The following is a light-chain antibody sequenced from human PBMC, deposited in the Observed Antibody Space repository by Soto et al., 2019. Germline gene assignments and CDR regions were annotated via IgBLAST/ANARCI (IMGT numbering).Light chain of an antibody. V-gene: IGLV2-14*01. CDR2: EVS. Sequence: QSALTQPASLSGSPGQSITISCTGTSSDVGGYNYVSWYQHHPGKAPKLMIYEVSNRPSGVSNRFSGSKSGNTASLTISGLQAEDEADYYCSSYTSSSTLSVFGGGTKLTVL. CDR3: SSYTSSSTLSV. J-gene: IGLJ3*02. CDR1: SSDVGGYNY.